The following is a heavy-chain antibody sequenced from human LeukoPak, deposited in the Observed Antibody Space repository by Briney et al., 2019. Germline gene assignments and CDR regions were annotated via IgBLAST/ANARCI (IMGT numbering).Heavy chain of an antibody. CDR3: ARDGTAPGLYFDL. D-gene: IGHD6-13*01. V-gene: IGHV3-7*01. J-gene: IGHJ4*01. CDR2: IRQDGNEK. Sequence: PGGSLRLSCAVSGFTFNNDWMNWVRQAPGKGLEWVASIRQDGNEKSYVDSLKGRFTISRDNAKNSLYLQMSSLRAEDTAVYYCARDGTAPGLYFDLWGQGTLVTVSS. CDR1: GFTFNNDW.